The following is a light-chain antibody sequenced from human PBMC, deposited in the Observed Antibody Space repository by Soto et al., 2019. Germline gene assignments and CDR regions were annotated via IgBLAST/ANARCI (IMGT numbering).Light chain of an antibody. V-gene: IGKV1-5*03. J-gene: IGKJ3*01. Sequence: DIQMTQSPSTLSASVGDRVTITCRASQSINSWLAWYQQKPGKAPKLLIYQASNLESGVPSRFSGSGSGTEFTLTISSLQPDDFATYYCQQYDNYSCTFGPGTKVDL. CDR2: QAS. CDR3: QQYDNYSCT. CDR1: QSINSW.